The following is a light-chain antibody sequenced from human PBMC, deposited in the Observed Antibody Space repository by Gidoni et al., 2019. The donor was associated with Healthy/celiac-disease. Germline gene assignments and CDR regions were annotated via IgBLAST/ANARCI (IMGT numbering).Light chain of an antibody. CDR1: QDISNY. CDR3: QQYDNLPLT. V-gene: IGKV1-33*01. CDR2: DAS. J-gene: IGKJ4*01. Sequence: DIQMTQSTSSLSASVGDRVTITCQASQDISNYLNLYQQKPGKAPKLLIYDASNLETGFPSRFSGSGSGTDFTFTISSLQPEVIATYYCQQYDNLPLTFGGGTKVEIK.